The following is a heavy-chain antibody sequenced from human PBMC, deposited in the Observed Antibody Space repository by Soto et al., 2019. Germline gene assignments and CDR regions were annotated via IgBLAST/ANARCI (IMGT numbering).Heavy chain of an antibody. Sequence: SETLSLTCAVSSGSISSSNWWSWVRQPPGKGLEWIGEIYHSGSTNYNPSLKSRVTISVDKSKNQFSLKLSSVTAADTAVYYCARIRDIVVVPAAIRPSYYFDYWGQGTLVTVSS. D-gene: IGHD2-2*01. J-gene: IGHJ4*02. CDR3: ARIRDIVVVPAAIRPSYYFDY. V-gene: IGHV4-4*02. CDR2: IYHSGST. CDR1: SGSISSSNW.